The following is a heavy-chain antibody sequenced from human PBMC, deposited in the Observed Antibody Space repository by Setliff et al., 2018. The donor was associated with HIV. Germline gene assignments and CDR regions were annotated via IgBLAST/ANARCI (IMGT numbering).Heavy chain of an antibody. CDR2: MHTSGNT. J-gene: IGHJ4*02. V-gene: IGHV4-4*07. CDR1: DDSIISGYY. Sequence: PSETLSLTCSVSDDSIISGYYWSWIRQPAGKGLEWIGRMHTSGNTNYNPSLKSRVTMSVDTSKNQFSLRLSSVTAADTAVYYCARDQKGYSYGYFDSWGQGTLVTVSS. D-gene: IGHD5-18*01. CDR3: ARDQKGYSYGYFDS.